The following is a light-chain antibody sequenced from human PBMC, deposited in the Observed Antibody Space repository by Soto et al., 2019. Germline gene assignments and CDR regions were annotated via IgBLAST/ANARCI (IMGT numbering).Light chain of an antibody. V-gene: IGKV1-39*01. Sequence: DIQMTQSPSSLSASVGDRVTISCRASQSVATYLHWYQQKPGKAPKLLISAASSLQSGVPSRFSGSGSETDFTLTISSLQPEDFATYYCQQSYSTLYTVGKGTKVDSK. CDR2: AAS. CDR1: QSVATY. J-gene: IGKJ2*01. CDR3: QQSYSTLYT.